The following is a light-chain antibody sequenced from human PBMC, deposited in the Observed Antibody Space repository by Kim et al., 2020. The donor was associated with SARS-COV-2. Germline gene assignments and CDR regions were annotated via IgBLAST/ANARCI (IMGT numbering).Light chain of an antibody. CDR3: QVWDSSSDHVV. J-gene: IGLJ2*01. CDR1: NIGSKS. CDR2: YDS. Sequence: APGKTARITCGGNNIGSKSVHWYQQKPGQAPVLVIYYDSDRPSGIPERFSGSNSGNTATLTISRVEAGDEADYYCQVWDSSSDHVVFGGGTQPTVL. V-gene: IGLV3-21*04.